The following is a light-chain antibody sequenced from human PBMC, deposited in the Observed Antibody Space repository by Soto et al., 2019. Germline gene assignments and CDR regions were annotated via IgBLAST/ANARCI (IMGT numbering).Light chain of an antibody. J-gene: IGKJ2*01. Sequence: EIVMTQSPDTLSVSPGDRAALSCRTSQSVSSDLAWYQQKPGQAPRLLIYGASTRATGIPARFSGSGSGTEFTLTISSLQSEDFAVYYCHHYSSWPPYTFGQGTKVDLK. CDR1: QSVSSD. V-gene: IGKV3D-15*01. CDR2: GAS. CDR3: HHYSSWPPYT.